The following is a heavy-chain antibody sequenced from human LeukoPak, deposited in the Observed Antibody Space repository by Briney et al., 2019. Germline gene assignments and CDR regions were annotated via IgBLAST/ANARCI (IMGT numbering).Heavy chain of an antibody. CDR2: IYSGGST. CDR3: ARVAGDFWSGPSPYWYFDL. CDR1: GFTVSSNY. Sequence: PGGSLRLSCAASGFTVSSNYMSWVRQAPGKGLEWVSVIYSGGSTYYADSVKGRFTISRDNSKNTLYFQMNSLRAEDTAVYYCARVAGDFWSGPSPYWYFDLWGRGTLVTVSS. V-gene: IGHV3-66*01. J-gene: IGHJ2*01. D-gene: IGHD3-3*01.